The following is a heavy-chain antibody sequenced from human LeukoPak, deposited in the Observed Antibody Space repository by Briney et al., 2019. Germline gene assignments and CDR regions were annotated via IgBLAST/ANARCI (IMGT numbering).Heavy chain of an antibody. CDR3: SRGRTSSQI. V-gene: IGHV3-49*04. CDR1: GFAFGDYA. J-gene: IGHJ4*02. CDR2: IRSKAYGGTT. Sequence: PGGSLRLSCTAPGFAFGDYAMTWVRQAPGKGLEWVGFIRSKAYGGTTDYTASVKGRFSISRDDSKSIAYLQMNSLKTEDTAVYYCSRGRTSSQIWGQGTLVTVSS. D-gene: IGHD2-2*01.